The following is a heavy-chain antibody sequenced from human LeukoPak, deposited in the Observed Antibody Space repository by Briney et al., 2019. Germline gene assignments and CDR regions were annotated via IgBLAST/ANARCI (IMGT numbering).Heavy chain of an antibody. V-gene: IGHV3-30-3*01. D-gene: IGHD6-13*01. CDR2: ISYDGSNK. J-gene: IGHJ4*02. Sequence: GSLRLSCPASGFTFSSYAMHWVRQAPGKGLEWVALISYDGSNKYYADSVKGRFTISRDNTKNTLYLQMNSLRAEDTAVYYCARSRWAAAGIGRAYCFDYWGQGTLVTVSS. CDR3: ARSRWAAAGIGRAYCFDY. CDR1: GFTFSSYA.